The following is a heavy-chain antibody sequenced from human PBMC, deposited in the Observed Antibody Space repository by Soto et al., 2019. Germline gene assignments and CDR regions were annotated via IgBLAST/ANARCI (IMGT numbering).Heavy chain of an antibody. CDR3: ARSPITMVRGVIITYYFDS. D-gene: IGHD3-10*01. V-gene: IGHV1-18*01. CDR1: VYTFTSYG. J-gene: IGHJ4*02. CDR2: ISAYNGNT. Sequence: RXSVKVTCKASVYTFTSYGNSWVRQAPGQGLEWMGWISAYNGNTNYAQKLQGRVTMTTDTSTSTAYMELRSLRSDDTAVYYCARSPITMVRGVIITYYFDSWGQGSLVTVSS.